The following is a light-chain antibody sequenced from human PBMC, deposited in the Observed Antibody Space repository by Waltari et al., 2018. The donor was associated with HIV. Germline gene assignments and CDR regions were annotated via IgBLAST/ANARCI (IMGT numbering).Light chain of an antibody. V-gene: IGLV2-14*01. CDR2: EVS. Sequence: QSALTQPASVSGSPGQSITISCTGTSSDVGAYNYVSWYQQHAGKVPKLIIFEVSNRPSGISNHFSGSKSGITASLTISGLQPEDEADYYCCSYTTKKTLVFGGGTKVTVL. J-gene: IGLJ2*01. CDR3: CSYTTKKTLV. CDR1: SSDVGAYNY.